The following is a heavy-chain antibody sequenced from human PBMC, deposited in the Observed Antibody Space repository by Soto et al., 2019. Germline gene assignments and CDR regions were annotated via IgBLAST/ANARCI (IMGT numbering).Heavy chain of an antibody. CDR1: GFTFSSYA. J-gene: IGHJ4*02. V-gene: IGHV3-30-3*01. D-gene: IGHD5-12*01. Sequence: QVQLVESGGGVVQPGRSLRLSCAASGFTFSSYAMHWVRQAPGKGLEWVAVISYDGSNKYYADSVKGRFTISRDNSKNTLYLQMNSLRAEDTAVYYCARDPPLPPLYSGYDPTPDYWGQGTLVTVSS. CDR3: ARDPPLPPLYSGYDPTPDY. CDR2: ISYDGSNK.